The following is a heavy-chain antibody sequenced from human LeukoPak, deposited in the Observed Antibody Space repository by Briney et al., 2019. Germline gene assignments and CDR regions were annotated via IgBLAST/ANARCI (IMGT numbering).Heavy chain of an antibody. D-gene: IGHD3-10*01. J-gene: IGHJ4*02. CDR3: ARDHFGDAGDY. CDR2: ISSSSSYI. V-gene: IGHV3-21*01. CDR1: GFTFSSYS. Sequence: PGGFLRLSCAASGFTFSSYSMNWVRQAPGKGLEWVSSISSSSSYIYYADSVKGRFTISRDNAKNSLYLQMNSLRAEDTAVYYCARDHFGDAGDYWGQGTLVTVSS.